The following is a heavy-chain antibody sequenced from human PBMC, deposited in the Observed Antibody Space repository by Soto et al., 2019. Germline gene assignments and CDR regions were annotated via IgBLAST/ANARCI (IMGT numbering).Heavy chain of an antibody. CDR2: IYYSGST. V-gene: IGHV4-59*01. J-gene: IGHJ5*02. CDR1: GGSISSYY. CDR3: ASSSSYDFWSGLSGWFDP. D-gene: IGHD3-3*01. Sequence: PSETLSLTCTVSGGSISSYYWSWIRQPPGKGLEWIGYIYYSGSTNYNPSLKSRVTISVDTSKNQFSLKLSSVTAADTAVYYSASSSSYDFWSGLSGWFDPWGQRTLVTVSS.